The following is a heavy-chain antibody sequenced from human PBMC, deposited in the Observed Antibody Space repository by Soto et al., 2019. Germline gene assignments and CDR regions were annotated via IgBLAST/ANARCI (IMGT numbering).Heavy chain of an antibody. Sequence: ASVKVSCETSGYTFTSYDINWVRQATGQGLEWMGWMNPNSGNTVYAQKFQGRVTMTRNTSISTAFMELSSLRSEDTAVYYCAREGWTYYFDYWAQGTLVTVSS. V-gene: IGHV1-8*01. J-gene: IGHJ4*02. CDR2: MNPNSGNT. CDR3: AREGWTYYFDY. CDR1: GYTFTSYD. D-gene: IGHD6-19*01.